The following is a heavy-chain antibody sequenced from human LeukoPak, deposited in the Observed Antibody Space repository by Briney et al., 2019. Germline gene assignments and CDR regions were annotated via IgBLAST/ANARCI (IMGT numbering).Heavy chain of an antibody. J-gene: IGHJ4*02. CDR2: IRNSDGMT. V-gene: IGHV3-23*01. CDR1: GFTFSSYS. CDR3: AKGLERESRLDS. D-gene: IGHD1-1*01. Sequence: PGGSLRLSCAASGFTFSSYSMNWVRQAPGQGLEWVSGIRNSDGMTYYADSVRGRFIISTDNSKNTLYLQMNSLRAEDTALYYCAKGLERESRLDSWGQGTLVTVSS.